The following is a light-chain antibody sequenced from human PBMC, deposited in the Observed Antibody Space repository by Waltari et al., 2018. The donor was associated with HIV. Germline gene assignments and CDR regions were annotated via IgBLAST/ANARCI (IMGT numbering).Light chain of an antibody. CDR1: QCRRKRE. J-gene: IGKJ5*01. CDR2: GAS. CDR3: QQYGRSPIT. Sequence: SGRANQCRRKRELAGVQQKPGQAPSVLISGASSRATGIPDRFSGSGSRTDFTLTINTMEPEDFAVYYCQQYGRSPITFGQGTRLDIK. V-gene: IGKV3-20*01.